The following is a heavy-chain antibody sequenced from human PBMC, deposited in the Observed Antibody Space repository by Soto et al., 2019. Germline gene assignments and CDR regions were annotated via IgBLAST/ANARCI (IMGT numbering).Heavy chain of an antibody. CDR1: GFTFSSYS. J-gene: IGHJ3*02. Sequence: PGGSLRLSCAASGFTFSSYSMNWVRQAPGKGLEWVSYISSSSSTIYYADSVKGRFTISRDNAKNSLYLQMNSLRDEDTAVYYCAMHSYGFPDDAFDIWGQGTMVTVSS. CDR2: ISSSSSTI. V-gene: IGHV3-48*02. CDR3: AMHSYGFPDDAFDI. D-gene: IGHD5-18*01.